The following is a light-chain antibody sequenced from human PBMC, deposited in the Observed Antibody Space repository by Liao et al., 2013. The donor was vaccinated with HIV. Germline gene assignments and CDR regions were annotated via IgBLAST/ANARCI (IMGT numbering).Light chain of an antibody. CDR2: QDT. CDR3: QAWDSSSAV. CDR1: KIGGKS. V-gene: IGLV3-1*01. J-gene: IGLJ2*01. Sequence: SYELTQPPSVSVAPGKTATMTCEGNKIGGKSVHWYQQQPGQSPVLVIYQDTKRPSGIPERFSGSNSGNTATLTISGTQAMDEADYYCQAWDSSSAVFGGGTKLTVL.